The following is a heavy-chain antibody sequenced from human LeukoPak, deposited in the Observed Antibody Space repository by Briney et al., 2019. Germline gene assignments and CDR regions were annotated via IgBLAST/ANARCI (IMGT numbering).Heavy chain of an antibody. CDR3: ARDLPRKYCSSTSCLGAFDI. D-gene: IGHD2-2*01. J-gene: IGHJ3*02. CDR2: IIPIFGTA. V-gene: IGHV1-69*05. CDR1: GGTFSSYA. Sequence: SVKVSCKASGGTFSSYAISWVRQAPGQGLEWMGGIIPIFGTANYAQKFQGRVTITTDESTSTAYMELSSLRSEDTAVYYCARDLPRKYCSSTSCLGAFDIWGQGTMVTVSS.